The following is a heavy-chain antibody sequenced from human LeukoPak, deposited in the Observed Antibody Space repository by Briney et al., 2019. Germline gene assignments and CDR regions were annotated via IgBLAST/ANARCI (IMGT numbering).Heavy chain of an antibody. J-gene: IGHJ4*02. V-gene: IGHV3-7*01. D-gene: IGHD1-26*01. CDR1: GFTFSAYW. CDR3: ARADFSGKIFDH. Sequence: GGSLTLSCAASGFTFSAYWMTWVRQAPGKGLEWVANIQEDGSGKHYVDSVKGRFTISRDNARNSLHLQLNSLRAEDTAVYYCARADFSGKIFDHWGQGTPVTVSS. CDR2: IQEDGSGK.